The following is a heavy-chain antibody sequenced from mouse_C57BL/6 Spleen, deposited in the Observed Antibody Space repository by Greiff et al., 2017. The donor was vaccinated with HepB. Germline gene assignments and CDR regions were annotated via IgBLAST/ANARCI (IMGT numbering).Heavy chain of an antibody. D-gene: IGHD1-1*01. V-gene: IGHV1-53*01. CDR2: INPSNGGT. CDR3: ARSDDYYGSSYGFYAMDY. Sequence: QVQLKQSGTELVKPGASVKLSCKASGYTFTSYWMHWVKQRPGQGLEWIGNINPSNGGTNYNEKFKSKATLTVDKSSSTAYMQLSSLTSEDSAVYYCARSDDYYGSSYGFYAMDYWGQGTSVTVSS. J-gene: IGHJ4*01. CDR1: GYTFTSYW.